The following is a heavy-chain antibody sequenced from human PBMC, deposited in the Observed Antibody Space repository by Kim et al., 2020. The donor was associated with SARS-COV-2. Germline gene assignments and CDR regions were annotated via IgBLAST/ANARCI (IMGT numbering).Heavy chain of an antibody. V-gene: IGHV3-30*07. D-gene: IGHD1-1*01. J-gene: IGHJ3*02. Sequence: GKGRFTIARDNSKHTLYLQMNSLRAEDTAVYYCARDPIGRLGLESDTFDIWGQGTMVTVSS. CDR3: ARDPIGRLGLESDTFDI.